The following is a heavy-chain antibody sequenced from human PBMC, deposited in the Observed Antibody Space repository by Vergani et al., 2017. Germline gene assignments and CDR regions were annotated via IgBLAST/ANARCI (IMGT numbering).Heavy chain of an antibody. CDR1: GFTFSSYA. J-gene: IGHJ6*02. V-gene: IGHV3-23*04. CDR3: ARVPYSSSWNHHHYGMDV. Sequence: EVQLVESGGGLVQPGGSLRLSCAASGFTFSSYAMSWVRQAPGKGLEWVSAISGSGGSTYYADSVKGRFTISRDNSKNTLYLQMNSLRAEDTAVYYCARVPYSSSWNHHHYGMDVWGQGTTVTVSS. D-gene: IGHD6-13*01. CDR2: ISGSGGST.